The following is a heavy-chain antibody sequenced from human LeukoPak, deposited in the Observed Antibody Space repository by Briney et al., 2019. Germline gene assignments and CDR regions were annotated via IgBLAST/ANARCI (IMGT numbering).Heavy chain of an antibody. D-gene: IGHD1-14*01. CDR1: GFTFNNYW. Sequence: GGSLRLSCAASGFTFNNYWMSWVRQAPGKGLEWVANIKPDENEKFYVDSVKGRFTISGDNAKNSLYLQMNSLRAEDTALYYCTRSPDGFDYWGQGTLVTVSS. V-gene: IGHV3-7*03. CDR2: IKPDENEK. CDR3: TRSPDGFDY. J-gene: IGHJ4*02.